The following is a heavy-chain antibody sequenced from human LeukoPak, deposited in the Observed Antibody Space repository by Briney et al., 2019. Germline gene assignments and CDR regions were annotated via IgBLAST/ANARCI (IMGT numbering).Heavy chain of an antibody. D-gene: IGHD3-10*01. Sequence: GGSLRLSCAASGFTFSSYVMHWVRQAPGKGLEWVAFIRYDGSNKYYADSVKGRFTISRDNSKNTLYLQMNSLRAEDTAVYYCAKGDRPHGSGSYHPFFDYWGQGTLVTVSS. CDR1: GFTFSSYV. CDR3: AKGDRPHGSGSYHPFFDY. V-gene: IGHV3-30*02. CDR2: IRYDGSNK. J-gene: IGHJ4*02.